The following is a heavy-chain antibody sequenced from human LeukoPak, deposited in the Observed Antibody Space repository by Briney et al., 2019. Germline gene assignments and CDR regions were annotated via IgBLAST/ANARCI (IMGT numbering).Heavy chain of an antibody. CDR1: GYTFSSNT. CDR3: ARLGAYCGGDCYDLDY. J-gene: IGHJ4*02. D-gene: IGHD2-21*02. CDR2: INAGNGNT. Sequence: ASVKVSCKASGYTFSSNTMHWVRQAPGQRLEWMGWINAGNGNTKYSQKFQGRVTITRDTSASTAYMELSSLRSEDTAVYYCARLGAYCGGDCYDLDYWGQGTLVTVSS. V-gene: IGHV1-3*01.